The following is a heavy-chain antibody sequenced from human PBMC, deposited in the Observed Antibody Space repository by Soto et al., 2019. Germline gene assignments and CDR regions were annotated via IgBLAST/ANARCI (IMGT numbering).Heavy chain of an antibody. J-gene: IGHJ6*02. V-gene: IGHV6-1*01. CDR3: ARGLPYYDFWSGYKGGMDV. D-gene: IGHD3-3*01. CDR2: TYYRSKWYS. Sequence: SQTLSLTCAISGDSVSSNSAAWNWIRQSPSRGLEWLGRTYYRSKWYSDYAVSVKSRITINPDTSKNQFSLQLNSVTPEDTAVYYCARGLPYYDFWSGYKGGMDVWGQGTRVTGSS. CDR1: GDSVSSNSAA.